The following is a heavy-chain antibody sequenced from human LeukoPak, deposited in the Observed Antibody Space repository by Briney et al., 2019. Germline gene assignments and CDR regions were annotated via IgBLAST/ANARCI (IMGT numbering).Heavy chain of an antibody. CDR2: IIPIFGTA. V-gene: IGHV1-69*01. CDR1: GGTFSSYA. J-gene: IGHJ4*02. D-gene: IGHD4-17*01. Sequence: VASAKVSCKASGGTFSSYAISWVRQAPGQGLEWMGGIIPIFGTANYAQKFQGRVTITADESTSTAYMELSSLRSEDTAVYYCARDSGHGDYVPFDYWGQGTLVTVSS. CDR3: ARDSGHGDYVPFDY.